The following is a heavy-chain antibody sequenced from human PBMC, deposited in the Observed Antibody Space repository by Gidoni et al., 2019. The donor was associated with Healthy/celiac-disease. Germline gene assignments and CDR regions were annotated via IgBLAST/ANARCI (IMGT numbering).Heavy chain of an antibody. J-gene: IGHJ6*02. D-gene: IGHD6-25*01. V-gene: IGHV1-69*06. Sequence: QVQLVQSGAEVKTPGSSVKVSCKASGGTFSSYAISLVRQAPGQGLEWMGGIIPIFGTANYAQKFQGRVTITADKSTSTAYMELSSLISEDTAVYYCARDRPSARYYYYGMDVWGQGTTVTVSS. CDR1: GGTFSSYA. CDR2: IIPIFGTA. CDR3: ARDRPSARYYYYGMDV.